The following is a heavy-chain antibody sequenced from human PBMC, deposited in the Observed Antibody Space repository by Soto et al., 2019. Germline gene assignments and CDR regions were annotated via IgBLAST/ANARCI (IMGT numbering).Heavy chain of an antibody. V-gene: IGHV4-31*03. CDR3: ARDSIGRGRAFDI. CDR2: IYYSGST. J-gene: IGHJ3*02. Sequence: QVQLQEPGPGLVKPSQTLSLTCTVSGGSISSGGYYWSWIRQHPGKGLEWIGYIYYSGSTYYNPSLKSRVTISVATSKNQFSLKLSSVTAAATAVYYCARDSIGRGRAFDIWGQGTMVTVSS. CDR1: GGSISSGGYY. D-gene: IGHD3-10*01.